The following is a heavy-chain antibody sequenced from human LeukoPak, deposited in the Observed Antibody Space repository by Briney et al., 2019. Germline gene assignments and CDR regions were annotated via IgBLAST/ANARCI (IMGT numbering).Heavy chain of an antibody. V-gene: IGHV3-23*01. CDR2: ISGSGGST. J-gene: IGHJ4*02. D-gene: IGHD2-2*02. CDR3: AKDVGYCSSTSCYTLDY. Sequence: GGSLRLSCAASGFTFSSYAMSWVRQAPGKGLEWVSAISGSGGSTYYADSVKGRFTISRDNSKNTLYLQVNSLRAEDTAVYYCAKDVGYCSSTSCYTLDYWGQGTLVTVSS. CDR1: GFTFSSYA.